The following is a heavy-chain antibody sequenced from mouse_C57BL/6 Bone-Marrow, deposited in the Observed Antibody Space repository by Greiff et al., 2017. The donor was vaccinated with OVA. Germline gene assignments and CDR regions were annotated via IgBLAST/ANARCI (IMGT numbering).Heavy chain of an antibody. CDR2: IWSGGST. J-gene: IGHJ2*01. CDR1: GFSLTSYG. D-gene: IGHD1-1*01. V-gene: IGHV2-2*01. CDR3: ARSSDYGSSYDFDY. Sequence: VKLVESGPGLVQPSQSLSITCTVSGFSLTSYGVHWVRQSPGKGLEWLGVIWSGGSTDYNAAFISRLSISKDNSKSQVFFKMNSLQADDTAIYYCARSSDYGSSYDFDYWGQGTTLTVSS.